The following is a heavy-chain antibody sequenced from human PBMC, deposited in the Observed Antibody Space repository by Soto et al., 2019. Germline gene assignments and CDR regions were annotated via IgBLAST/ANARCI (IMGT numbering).Heavy chain of an antibody. V-gene: IGHV3-11*01. CDR2: ISPSGSSI. CDR3: AGRYNYDSSGLDP. CDR1: GFIFSDYY. Sequence: GGSLRLSCAASGFIFSDYYMSWVRQAPGKGLEWVSYISPSGSSIYYADSVKGRFTTSRDNAENSLFLQMNSLRAEDTAIYYCAGRYNYDSSGLDPWGQGTLVTVSS. J-gene: IGHJ5*02. D-gene: IGHD3-22*01.